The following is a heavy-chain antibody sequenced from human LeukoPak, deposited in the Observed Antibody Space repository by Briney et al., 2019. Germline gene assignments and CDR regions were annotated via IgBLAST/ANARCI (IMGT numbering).Heavy chain of an antibody. CDR3: ARDSSPTKLRYYYMDV. Sequence: SVKVSCKASGGTFSSYAISWVRQAPGQGLEWMGGIIPIFGTANYAQKFQGRVTITADESTSTAYMELSSLRSEDTAVYYCARDSSPTKLRYYYMDVWGKGTAVTVSS. CDR2: IIPIFGTA. D-gene: IGHD3-10*01. J-gene: IGHJ6*03. V-gene: IGHV1-69*01. CDR1: GGTFSSYA.